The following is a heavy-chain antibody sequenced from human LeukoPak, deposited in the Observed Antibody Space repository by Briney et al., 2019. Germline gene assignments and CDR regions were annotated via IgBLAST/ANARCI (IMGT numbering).Heavy chain of an antibody. CDR2: IFQSGTT. CDR3: ARGRGFWSEEYFDY. J-gene: IGHJ4*02. Sequence: SETLSLTCSVSGYFISSGYYWGWIRQPPGKGLEWIGNIFQSGTTYYNPSLESRLTISVDTSRNQFSLQLSSVTAADTAVYYCARGRGFWSEEYFDYWGQGTLVTVSS. CDR1: GYFISSGYY. D-gene: IGHD3-3*01. V-gene: IGHV4-38-2*02.